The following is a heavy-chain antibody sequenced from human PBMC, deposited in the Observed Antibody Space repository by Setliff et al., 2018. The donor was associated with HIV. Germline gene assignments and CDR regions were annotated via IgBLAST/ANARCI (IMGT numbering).Heavy chain of an antibody. Sequence: ASVKVSCKVSGYSITDLSINWVRQAPGKGLEWMGGFDPEDGGTVYAQKLQGRVTMTEDTSTDTAYMELSSLRSEYTAMYYCATIRAYYYDSSGQEYFQYWGHGTLVTVSS. J-gene: IGHJ1*01. D-gene: IGHD3-22*01. CDR1: GYSITDLS. CDR2: FDPEDGGT. V-gene: IGHV1-24*01. CDR3: ATIRAYYYDSSGQEYFQY.